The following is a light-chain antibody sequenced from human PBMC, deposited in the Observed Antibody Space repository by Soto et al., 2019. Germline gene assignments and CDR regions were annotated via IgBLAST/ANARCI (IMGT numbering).Light chain of an antibody. CDR2: GAS. Sequence: EIVLPQSPATLSVSPGDRSTLSGRASQYIGSAVAWYHQKPGQAPRLLIYGASSRATGIPDRFSGSGSGTDFTLTISRLEPEEFAVYYCQKYGSSRWTVGEGTKVDIK. J-gene: IGKJ1*01. CDR1: QYIGSA. V-gene: IGKV3-20*01. CDR3: QKYGSSRWT.